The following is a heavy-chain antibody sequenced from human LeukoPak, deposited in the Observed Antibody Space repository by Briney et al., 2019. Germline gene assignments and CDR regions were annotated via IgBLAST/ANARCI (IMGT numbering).Heavy chain of an antibody. V-gene: IGHV3-23*01. CDR3: AKVRTYFYHGLDV. J-gene: IGHJ6*02. CDR2: ISGTTSGT. Sequence: QPGGSLRLSCAASGSTFSTCAMSWVRQAPGKGLEWVSGISGTTSGTYYADSVKGRFTISRDNSKNTLFLQVNSLRAEDTAVYYCAKVRTYFYHGLDVWGQGTTVTVSS. D-gene: IGHD1-14*01. CDR1: GSTFSTCA.